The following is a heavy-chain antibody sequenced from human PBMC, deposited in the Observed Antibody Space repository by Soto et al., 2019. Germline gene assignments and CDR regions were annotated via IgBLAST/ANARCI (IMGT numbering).Heavy chain of an antibody. CDR3: ACDGNAYYRFDY. V-gene: IGHV4-31*01. CDR1: GVSISSSSYY. Sequence: QVQLQESGPGLVKPSQTLSLTCNVSGVSISSSSYYWSWIRQNPGKGLEWIGYISYSGNTHYNPSIKRLVTIVRDSSENQFSLRLSSVTAAVTAVFFCACDGNAYYRFDYWGKGSLVTVSP. CDR2: ISYSGNT. D-gene: IGHD3-16*01. J-gene: IGHJ4*02.